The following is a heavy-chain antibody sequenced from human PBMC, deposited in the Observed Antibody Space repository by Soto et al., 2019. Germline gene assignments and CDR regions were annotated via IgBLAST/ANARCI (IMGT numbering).Heavy chain of an antibody. CDR2: INHSGST. CDR3: AREQRETTFDY. D-gene: IGHD6-25*01. V-gene: IGHV4-34*01. Sequence: SETLSLTCAVYGGSFSGYYWSWIRQPPGKGLEWIGEINHSGSTNYNPSLKSRVTISVDTSKNQFSLKLSSVTAADTAVYYCAREQRETTFDYWGQGTLVTVSS. CDR1: GGSFSGYY. J-gene: IGHJ4*02.